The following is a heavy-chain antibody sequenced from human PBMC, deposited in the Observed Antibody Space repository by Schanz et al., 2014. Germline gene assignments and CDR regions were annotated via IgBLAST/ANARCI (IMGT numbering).Heavy chain of an antibody. CDR3: ARQGDVYRLDY. CDR2: IYHSGSP. CDR1: GASISFYD. Sequence: QVQLQESGPGLVKPSETLSLTCTVSGASISFYDWNWIRQSPGKGLEWIGYIYHSGSPIYNPSLQSRVTISIDTSKNQFSRKMESVTAADTAMYFCARQGDVYRLDYWGQGTLVTVTS. V-gene: IGHV4-59*08. J-gene: IGHJ4*02. D-gene: IGHD1-26*01.